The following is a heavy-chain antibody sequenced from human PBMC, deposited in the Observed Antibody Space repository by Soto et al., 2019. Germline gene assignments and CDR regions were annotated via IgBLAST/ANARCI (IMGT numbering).Heavy chain of an antibody. Sequence: GGSLRLSCAASGFTVSTNYMSWVRQAPGKGLEWVSFIYSGGSTDYADSVKGRFTISRDNSKNTLSLQMNSLRAEDTAVYYCARGVAARRGWFDPWGQGTLVTVSS. CDR2: IYSGGST. V-gene: IGHV3-66*01. D-gene: IGHD6-6*01. CDR1: GFTVSTNY. J-gene: IGHJ5*02. CDR3: ARGVAARRGWFDP.